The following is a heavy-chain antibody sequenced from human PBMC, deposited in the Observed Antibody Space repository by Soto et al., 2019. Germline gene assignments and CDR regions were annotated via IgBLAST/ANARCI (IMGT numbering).Heavy chain of an antibody. D-gene: IGHD3-9*01. J-gene: IGHJ4*02. CDR1: GGSIRSNNW. V-gene: IGHV4-4*02. CDR2: IYHSGST. CDR3: ARAYYDILTGYSVYYFDY. Sequence: PSETLSLTCAVSGGSIRSNNWWSWVRQPPGRGLEWIGEIYHSGSTNYNASLKSRVTISVDKSKNQFSLKLSCLTAADTAVYYCARAYYDILTGYSVYYFDYWGQGTLVTVSS.